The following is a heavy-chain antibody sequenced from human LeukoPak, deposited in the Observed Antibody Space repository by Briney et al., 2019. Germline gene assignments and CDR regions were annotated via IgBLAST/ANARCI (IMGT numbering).Heavy chain of an antibody. J-gene: IGHJ5*02. Sequence: PGGSLGLSCAASGFTFSQYSMNWVRQAPGKGLEWVSHIRSSSETFYADSVKGRFTISRDNARNSLYLQMNNLRGEDTAIYYCARGAGNSGYGCDLWGQGTLVTVSS. CDR1: GFTFSQYS. D-gene: IGHD5-12*01. V-gene: IGHV3-48*01. CDR2: IRSSSET. CDR3: ARGAGNSGYGCDL.